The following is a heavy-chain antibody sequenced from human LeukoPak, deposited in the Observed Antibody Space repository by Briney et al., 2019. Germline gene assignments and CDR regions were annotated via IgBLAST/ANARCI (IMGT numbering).Heavy chain of an antibody. CDR3: AKSPPSLGDYGDYYFDY. D-gene: IGHD4-17*01. Sequence: QPGGSLRLSCAASGFTFSSYEMNWVRQAPGKGLEWVSYISSSGSTTYYADSVKGRFTISRDNSKNTLYLQMNSLRAEDTAVYYCAKSPPSLGDYGDYYFDYWGQGTLVTVSS. J-gene: IGHJ4*02. CDR2: ISSSGSTT. V-gene: IGHV3-48*03. CDR1: GFTFSSYE.